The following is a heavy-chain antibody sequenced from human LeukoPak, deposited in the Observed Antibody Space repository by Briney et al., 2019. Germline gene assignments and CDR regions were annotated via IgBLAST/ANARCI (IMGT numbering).Heavy chain of an antibody. CDR3: ARRVKGGYDPYYYYYGMDV. V-gene: IGHV5-51*01. CDR2: IYPGDSDT. J-gene: IGHJ6*02. Sequence: GESLKISCKGSGYSFTSYWIGWVRQMPGKGLEWMGIIYPGDSDTRYSPSFQGQVTISADKSISTAYLQWSSLKASDTAMYYYARRVKGGYDPYYYYYGMDVWGQGTTVTVSS. D-gene: IGHD5-12*01. CDR1: GYSFTSYW.